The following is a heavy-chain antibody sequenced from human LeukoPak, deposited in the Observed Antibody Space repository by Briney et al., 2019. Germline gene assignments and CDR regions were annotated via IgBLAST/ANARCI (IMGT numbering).Heavy chain of an antibody. D-gene: IGHD2-15*01. Sequence: SETLSLTCTVSGGSISSNDYYWGWSRQPPGKGLEWIGTIFYRGSTFYNPSLMSRVIISVDTSKNQFSLKLSSVTAADTAVYYCAPQTSDGLLEYWGQGSLVTVSS. CDR1: GGSISSNDYY. J-gene: IGHJ4*02. CDR2: IFYRGST. V-gene: IGHV4-39*01. CDR3: APQTSDGLLEY.